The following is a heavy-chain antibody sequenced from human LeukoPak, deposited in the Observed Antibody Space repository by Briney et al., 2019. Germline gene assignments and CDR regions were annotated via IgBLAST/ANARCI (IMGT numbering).Heavy chain of an antibody. CDR1: GGSISSYY. V-gene: IGHV4-59*01. J-gene: IGHJ6*02. Sequence: SETLSLTCTVSGGSISSYYWSWIRQPPGKGLEWIGYIYYSGSTNYNPSLKSRVTISVDTSKNQFSLKLSSVTAADTAVYYCXXXXXXXXXXXXXIGVYYGMDVWGQGTTVTVSS. CDR3: XXXXXXXXXXXXXIGVYYGMDV. CDR2: IYYSGST.